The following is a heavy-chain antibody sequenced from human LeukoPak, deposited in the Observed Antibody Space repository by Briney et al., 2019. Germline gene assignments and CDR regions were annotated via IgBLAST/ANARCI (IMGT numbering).Heavy chain of an antibody. CDR1: GFTFSSYA. CDR3: ARSGDYLGAEYFQH. J-gene: IGHJ1*01. V-gene: IGHV3-30-3*01. CDR2: ISYDGSNK. D-gene: IGHD3-16*01. Sequence: PGGSLRLSCAASGFTFSSYAMHWVRQAPGKGLEWVAVISYDGSNKYYADSVKGRFTISRDNSENTLYLQMNSLRAEDTAVYYCARSGDYLGAEYFQHWGQGTLVTVSS.